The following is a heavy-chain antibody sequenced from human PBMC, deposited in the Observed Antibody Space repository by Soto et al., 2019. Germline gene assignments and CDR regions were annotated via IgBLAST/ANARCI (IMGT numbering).Heavy chain of an antibody. J-gene: IGHJ4*02. Sequence: SETLSLTCTVSGGSISSGDYYWSWIRQPPGKGLEWIGYIYYSGSTYYNPSLKSRVTISVDTSKNQFSLKLRSVTAADTAVYYCARDGSGWYGAFDYWGQGTLVTVSS. CDR2: IYYSGST. CDR1: GGSISSGDYY. CDR3: ARDGSGWYGAFDY. V-gene: IGHV4-30-4*01. D-gene: IGHD6-19*01.